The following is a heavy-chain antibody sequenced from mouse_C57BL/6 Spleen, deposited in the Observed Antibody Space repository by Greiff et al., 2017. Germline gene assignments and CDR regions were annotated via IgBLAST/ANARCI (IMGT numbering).Heavy chain of an antibody. CDR2: INPNYGTT. Sequence: EVQLQQSGPELVKPGASVKISCKASGYSFTDYNMNWVKQSNGKSLEWIGVINPNYGTTSYNQKFKGKATLTVDQSSSTAYMQLNSLISEDSAVYYCARSSNYSSSPYYAMDDWGQGTSVTVSS. CDR1: GYSFTDYN. CDR3: ARSSNYSSSPYYAMDD. V-gene: IGHV1-39*01. J-gene: IGHJ4*01. D-gene: IGHD1-1*01.